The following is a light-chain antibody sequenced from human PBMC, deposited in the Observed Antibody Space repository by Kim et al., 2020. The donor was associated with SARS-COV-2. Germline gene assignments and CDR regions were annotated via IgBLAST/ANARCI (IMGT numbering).Light chain of an antibody. CDR3: CSYAGTVV. CDR2: AVS. V-gene: IGLV2-11*01. J-gene: IGLJ2*01. CDR1: SSHVGGYNY. Sequence: SPGQSVTFSCTGTSSHVGGYNYVSWYQQHTGKAPNLMFYAVSKRPSGVPDCFSGSKSGNTASLTISGLQAEDEADYYCCSYAGTVVFGGGTQLTVL.